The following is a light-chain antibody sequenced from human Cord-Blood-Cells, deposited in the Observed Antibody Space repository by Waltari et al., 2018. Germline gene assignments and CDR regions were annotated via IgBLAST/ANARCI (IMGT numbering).Light chain of an antibody. CDR2: DTS. CDR3: LLSYSGAPWV. J-gene: IGLJ3*02. Sequence: QAVVTQEPSLTVSPGGTVTLTCRSSTGPVTSGHYPYLFQQKPGQAPRTLIYDTSNKHSWTPARFSGSLLGGKAALTLSGAQPEDEAEYYCLLSYSGAPWVFGGGTKLTVL. CDR1: TGPVTSGHY. V-gene: IGLV7-46*01.